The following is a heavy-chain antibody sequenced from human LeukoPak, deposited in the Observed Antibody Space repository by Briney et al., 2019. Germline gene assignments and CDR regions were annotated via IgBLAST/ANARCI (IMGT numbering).Heavy chain of an antibody. J-gene: IGHJ4*02. V-gene: IGHV6-1*01. CDR2: TYYRSKWYN. Sequence: SQTLALTCAISGDSLSSNSAAWNWIRQSPSRGLEWLGRTYYRSKWYNDAVSVKSRITINPDTSKNQFSLQLNSVTPEDTAVYSWSTGRYYFGYWGQGTLVTVSS. CDR1: GDSLSSNSAA. D-gene: IGHD2-15*01. CDR3: STGRYYFGY.